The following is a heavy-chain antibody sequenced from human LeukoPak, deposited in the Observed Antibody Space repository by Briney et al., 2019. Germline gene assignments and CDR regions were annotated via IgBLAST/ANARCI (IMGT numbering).Heavy chain of an antibody. CDR2: ISSSSSYI. Sequence: GGSLRLSCAASGFTFSSYSMNWVRQAPGKGLEWVSSISSSSSYIYYADSVKGRFTTSRDNAKNSLYLQMNSLRAEDTAVYYCARVGYCSGGSCPSAVDYWGQGTLVTVSS. D-gene: IGHD2-15*01. J-gene: IGHJ4*02. CDR3: ARVGYCSGGSCPSAVDY. CDR1: GFTFSSYS. V-gene: IGHV3-21*01.